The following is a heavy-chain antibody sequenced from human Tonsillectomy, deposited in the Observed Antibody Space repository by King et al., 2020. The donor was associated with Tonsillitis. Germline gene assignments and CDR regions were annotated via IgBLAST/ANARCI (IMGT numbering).Heavy chain of an antibody. CDR1: GFTFSSYN. V-gene: IGHV3-48*01. CDR3: TTGEQKD. J-gene: IGHJ4*02. CDR2: ISISSGSI. D-gene: IGHD3-10*01. Sequence: VQLVESGGRLVQPGGSLRLSCAASGFTFSSYNMNWVRQAPGKGLEWVSFISISSGSIYYADSVKGRFTISRDNAKNSLYLQMNSLRPEDTAVYYCTTGEQKDWGQGTLVTVSS.